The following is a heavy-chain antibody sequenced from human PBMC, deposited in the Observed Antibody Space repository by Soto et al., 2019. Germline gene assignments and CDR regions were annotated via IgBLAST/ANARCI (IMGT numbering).Heavy chain of an antibody. CDR2: INAGNGNT. Sequence: QVQLVQSGAEVKKPGASVKVSGKASGYTFTSYAMHWVRQAPGQRLEWMGWINAGNGNTKYSQKFQGRVTITRDTSASTAYMELSSLRSEDTAVYYCARVVAPGDDAFDIWGQGTMVTVSS. J-gene: IGHJ3*02. V-gene: IGHV1-3*01. CDR3: ARVVAPGDDAFDI. CDR1: GYTFTSYA. D-gene: IGHD2-15*01.